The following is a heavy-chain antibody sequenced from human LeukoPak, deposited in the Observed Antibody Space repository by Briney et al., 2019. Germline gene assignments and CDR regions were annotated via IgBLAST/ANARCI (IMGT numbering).Heavy chain of an antibody. J-gene: IGHJ4*02. V-gene: IGHV1-46*01. Sequence: ASVKVSCKASGYTFPSYFMHWVRQAPGQGLEWMGIINPTGGSTTYAQKFQGRVTMTRDTSTSTVYMELSSLRSDDTAVYYRARTAARRFDYWGQGTLVTVSS. CDR3: ARTAARRFDY. CDR2: INPTGGST. CDR1: GYTFPSYF. D-gene: IGHD6-6*01.